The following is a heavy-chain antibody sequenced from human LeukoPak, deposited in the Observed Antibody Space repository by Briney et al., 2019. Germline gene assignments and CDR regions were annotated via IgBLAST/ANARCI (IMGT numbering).Heavy chain of an antibody. J-gene: IGHJ4*02. V-gene: IGHV1-69*05. CDR1: GGTFSSYA. Sequence: EASVKVSCKASGGTFSSYAISWVRQAPGQGLEWMGGIIPIFGTANYAQKFQGRVTITTDESTSTAYMELSSLRSEDTAVYYCASLEMVYAPSYYYFDYWGQGTLVTVSS. CDR2: IIPIFGTA. CDR3: ASLEMVYAPSYYYFDY. D-gene: IGHD2-8*01.